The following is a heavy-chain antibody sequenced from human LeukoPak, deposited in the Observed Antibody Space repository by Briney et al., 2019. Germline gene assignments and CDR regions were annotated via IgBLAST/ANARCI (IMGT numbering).Heavy chain of an antibody. CDR1: GYTFTRFG. CDR3: VRDNAWNLDY. D-gene: IGHD1-1*01. CDR2: INGHDGHI. V-gene: IGHV1-18*01. J-gene: IGHJ4*02. Sequence: ASVRVSCKTSGYTFTRFGISWVRQGPGQGLEWVGWINGHDGHINYGQILQGRVTITMDTSTSTAYMEVRSLRFDDTAIYYCVRDNAWNLDYWAQGTLVTVSS.